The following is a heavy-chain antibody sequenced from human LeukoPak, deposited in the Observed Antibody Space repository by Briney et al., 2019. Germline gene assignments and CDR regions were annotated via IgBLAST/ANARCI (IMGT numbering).Heavy chain of an antibody. Sequence: SETLSLTCTVSGDSMTNYYWNWIRQPPGKGLEWIGYIHHSGSTNYNPSLKSRVTISVDTSKNQFSLKLSSVTAADTAVYYCARGLSTLDYWGQGTLITVSS. V-gene: IGHV4-59*01. CDR1: GDSMTNYY. J-gene: IGHJ4*02. CDR2: IHHSGST. D-gene: IGHD3-16*02. CDR3: ARGLSTLDY.